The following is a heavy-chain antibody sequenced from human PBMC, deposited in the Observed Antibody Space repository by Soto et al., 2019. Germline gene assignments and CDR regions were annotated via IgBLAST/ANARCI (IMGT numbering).Heavy chain of an antibody. CDR1: GFTFHTYG. J-gene: IGHJ4*02. Sequence: QVQLMESGGGVVQPGRSLRLSCAASGFTFHTYGMHWVRQAPGKGLEWVAVISYDGSNKYYADSVKGRFTISRDNSKNTLDLQMNSLRTEDTAVYFCIRGPYYGSGTLDYWGQGNLVTVSS. D-gene: IGHD3-10*01. CDR3: IRGPYYGSGTLDY. V-gene: IGHV3-30*03. CDR2: ISYDGSNK.